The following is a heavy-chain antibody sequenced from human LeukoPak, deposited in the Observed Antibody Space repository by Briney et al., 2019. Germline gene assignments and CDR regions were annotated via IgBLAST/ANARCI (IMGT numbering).Heavy chain of an antibody. CDR1: GLPIADFA. V-gene: IGHV3-43*02. Sequence: GGSLRLSCVASGLPIADFAMHWVRQAPGKGLEWVSLISGAGVSTFYADSVKGRFSISRDNSKNSLSLEMNSLRTEDTAMYYCARESGKLDYWGQRTLVAVSS. CDR2: ISGAGVST. CDR3: ARESGKLDY. J-gene: IGHJ4*02.